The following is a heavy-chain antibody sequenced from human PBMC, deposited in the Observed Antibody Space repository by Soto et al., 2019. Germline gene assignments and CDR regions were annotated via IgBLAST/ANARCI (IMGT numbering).Heavy chain of an antibody. Sequence: SETLSLTCTVSGDSIRSINIYWGWIRQPPGKGLEWIGNIYYDRSTFYNPSLKSRVAMSIDTSKNQFSLNLTSVTATDTAVYYCATVVIPGTRHIDFDSRGQGVSITVYS. CDR1: GDSIRSINIY. J-gene: IGHJ5*01. CDR3: ATVVIPGTRHIDFDS. CDR2: IYYDRST. V-gene: IGHV4-39*01. D-gene: IGHD2-15*01.